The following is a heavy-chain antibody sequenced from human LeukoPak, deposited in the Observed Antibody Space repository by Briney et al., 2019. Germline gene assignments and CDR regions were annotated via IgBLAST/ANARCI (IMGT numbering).Heavy chain of an antibody. Sequence: PGGSLRLSCAASGFTFSSYGMHWVRQAPGKGLEWVAVIWYDGSNKYYADSVKGRFTISRDNSKNTLYLQMNSLRAEDTAVYHCAKQVDTAMVDYWGQGTLVTVSS. J-gene: IGHJ4*02. CDR3: AKQVDTAMVDY. CDR1: GFTFSSYG. D-gene: IGHD5-18*01. V-gene: IGHV3-33*06. CDR2: IWYDGSNK.